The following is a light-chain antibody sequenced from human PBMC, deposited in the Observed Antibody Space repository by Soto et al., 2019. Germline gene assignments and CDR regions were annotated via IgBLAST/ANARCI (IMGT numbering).Light chain of an antibody. Sequence: EIVMTQSPATLSVSPGERVTLSCRASQSVDSLLAWYQQKRGQAPRLLIYGASTRATAIPARFSGSGAGTEFTLTISSLQSEDFAVYYCQQYHDWLTFGGGTKVEIK. J-gene: IGKJ4*01. CDR1: QSVDSL. V-gene: IGKV3-15*01. CDR2: GAS. CDR3: QQYHDWLT.